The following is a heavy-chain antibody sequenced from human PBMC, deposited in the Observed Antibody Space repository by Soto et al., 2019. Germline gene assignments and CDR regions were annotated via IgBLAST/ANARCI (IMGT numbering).Heavy chain of an antibody. V-gene: IGHV4-39*01. CDR1: GGSISSSNYY. J-gene: IGHJ6*02. CDR2: VYYSGTT. Sequence: SETLSLTCTVAGGSISSSNYYWGWILQPPGKGLEWIGSVYYSGTTYYNPSVKSRVTISVDKSKNQFSLKLSSVTAADTAVYYCARGSKGRVVPDRSSGMDVWGQGTTVTVSS. D-gene: IGHD2-2*01. CDR3: ARGSKGRVVPDRSSGMDV.